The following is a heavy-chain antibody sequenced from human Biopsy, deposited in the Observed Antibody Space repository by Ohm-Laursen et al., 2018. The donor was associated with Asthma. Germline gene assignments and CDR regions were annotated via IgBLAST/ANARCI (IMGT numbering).Heavy chain of an antibody. V-gene: IGHV3-30-3*01. D-gene: IGHD6-13*01. CDR1: RFTYE. Sequence: RPLRLSCTASRFTYEMHWARQAPGKGLEWVAVITFDGSTQHYGDSVKGRFTISRDNSKNMLFLQMNSLRAEDTAVYYCLRDTLGYYFDIWGQGTQVTVSS. J-gene: IGHJ4*02. CDR3: LRDTLGYYFDI. CDR2: ITFDGSTQ.